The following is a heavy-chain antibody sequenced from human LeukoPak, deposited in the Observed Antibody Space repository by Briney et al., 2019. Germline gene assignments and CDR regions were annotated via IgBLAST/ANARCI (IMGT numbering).Heavy chain of an antibody. CDR2: INPSGGST. Sequence: ASVKVSCKASGYTFTSYYMHWVRLAPGQGLEWMGIINPSGGSTSYAQKFQGRVTMTRDTSTSTVYMELSSLRSEDTAVYYCARDRRLVVVPAAPYYYYGMDVWGQGTTVTVSS. J-gene: IGHJ6*02. CDR1: GYTFTSYY. V-gene: IGHV1-46*01. D-gene: IGHD2-2*01. CDR3: ARDRRLVVVPAAPYYYYGMDV.